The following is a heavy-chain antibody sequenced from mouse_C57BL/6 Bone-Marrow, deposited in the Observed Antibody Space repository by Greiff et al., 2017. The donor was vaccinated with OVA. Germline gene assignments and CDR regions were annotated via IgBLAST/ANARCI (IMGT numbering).Heavy chain of an antibody. V-gene: IGHV1-19*01. D-gene: IGHD1-1*01. CDR2: INPYNGGT. CDR1: GYTFTDYY. Sequence: VQLQQSGPVLVKPGASVKMSCKASGYTFTDYYMNWVKQSHGKSLEWIGVINPYNGGTSYNQKFKGKATLTVDKSSSTAYMELNSLTSEDSAVYYCASRGIITTVWGYAMDYWGQGTSVTVSS. J-gene: IGHJ4*01. CDR3: ASRGIITTVWGYAMDY.